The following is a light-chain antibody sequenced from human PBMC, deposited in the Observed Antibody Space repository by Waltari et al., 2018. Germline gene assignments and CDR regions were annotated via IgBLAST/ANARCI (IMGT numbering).Light chain of an antibody. CDR3: QQYGRSPRT. J-gene: IGKJ1*01. CDR1: QSVDGN. Sequence: EIVMTQSPDIVSVSPGERITLSCRASQSVDGNLAWYQQKPGQAPRLLIYASSSRATGIPVRFSGSGSGTDFTLTISRLEPEDFAVYYCQQYGRSPRTFGQGTKVEIK. V-gene: IGKV3-20*01. CDR2: ASS.